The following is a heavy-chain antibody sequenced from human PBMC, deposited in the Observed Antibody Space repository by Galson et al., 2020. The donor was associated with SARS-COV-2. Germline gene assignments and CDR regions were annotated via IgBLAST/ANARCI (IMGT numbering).Heavy chain of an antibody. CDR1: GGTFTRYG. V-gene: IGHV1-69*04. J-gene: IGHJ4*02. D-gene: IGHD3-10*01. CDR3: AREYYGSGSFED. Sequence: SVKVSCKASGGTFTRYGLSWVRQAPGQGLEWMGRIIPILGMEKYAQKFQGRVTITADKATSTAFMELISLRSEDTAVYYCAREYYGSGSFEDWGQGTLVTVSS. CDR2: IIPILGME.